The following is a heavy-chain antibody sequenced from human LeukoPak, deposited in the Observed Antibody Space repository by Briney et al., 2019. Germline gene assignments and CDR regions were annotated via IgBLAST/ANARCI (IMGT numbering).Heavy chain of an antibody. D-gene: IGHD5-18*01. Sequence: GGSLRLSCAASGFTFSDSAMHWVRQASGTGLEWVARIRSKANTYAASYAASVKGRFTISRDDSKNTASLQMNSLKTEDTAFYYCMARGDSYGLFDYWGHGTLVTLSS. CDR2: IRSKANTYAA. J-gene: IGHJ4*01. CDR3: MARGDSYGLFDY. CDR1: GFTFSDSA. V-gene: IGHV3-73*01.